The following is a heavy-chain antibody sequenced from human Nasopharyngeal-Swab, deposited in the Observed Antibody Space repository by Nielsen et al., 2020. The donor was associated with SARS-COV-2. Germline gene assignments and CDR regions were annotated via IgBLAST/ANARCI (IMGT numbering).Heavy chain of an antibody. J-gene: IGHJ3*02. V-gene: IGHV3-33*01. CDR3: ARRDRYCSGGSCYGENAFDI. CDR2: IGYDGSNK. Sequence: GESLKISCAASGFTFSSYGMHWVRQAPGKGLEWVAVIGYDGSNKYYADSVKGRFTISRDNSKNTLYLQMNSLRAEDTAVYYCARRDRYCSGGSCYGENAFDIWGQGTMVTVSS. CDR1: GFTFSSYG. D-gene: IGHD2-15*01.